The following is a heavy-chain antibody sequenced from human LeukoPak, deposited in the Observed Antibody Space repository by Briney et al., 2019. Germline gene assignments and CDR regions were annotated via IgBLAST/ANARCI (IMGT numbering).Heavy chain of an antibody. CDR1: GYTFTSYG. J-gene: IGHJ6*03. Sequence: ASVKVSCKASGYTFTSYGISWVRQAPGQGLEWMGWISAYNGNTNYAQKLQGRVTITTDESTSTAYMELSSLRSEDTAVYYCARDLSIPHLRRGYYYYMDVWGKGTTVTVSS. D-gene: IGHD3-16*01. CDR3: ARDLSIPHLRRGYYYYMDV. V-gene: IGHV1-18*01. CDR2: ISAYNGNT.